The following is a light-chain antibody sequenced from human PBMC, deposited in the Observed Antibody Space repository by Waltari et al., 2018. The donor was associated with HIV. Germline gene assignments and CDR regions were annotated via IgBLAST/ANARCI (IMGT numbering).Light chain of an antibody. V-gene: IGKV3-11*01. Sequence: EIVLTQSPATLSSSPGERATLTCRASQSISSYLAWYQQNPGQAPRLLIYDASNRATGIPARFSGSGSATDFTLTISSLEPEDFAVYYCQHRSSWPRGTFGQGTKLEIK. CDR2: DAS. CDR3: QHRSSWPRGT. J-gene: IGKJ2*01. CDR1: QSISSY.